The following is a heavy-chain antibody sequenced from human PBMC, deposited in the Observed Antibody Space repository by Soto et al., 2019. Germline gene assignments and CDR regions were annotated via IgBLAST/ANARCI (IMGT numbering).Heavy chain of an antibody. V-gene: IGHV3-7*01. CDR1: GFTFSNYW. D-gene: IGHD4-17*01. Sequence: GGSLRFSCAASGFTFSNYWMTWVRQAPGKGLEWVANIKQDGNERYSVDSVKGRFTISRDNAKNSLYLQMNSLRAEDTAVYYCGSEFGDYAIGYWGQGTLVTVSS. CDR3: GSEFGDYAIGY. CDR2: IKQDGNER. J-gene: IGHJ4*02.